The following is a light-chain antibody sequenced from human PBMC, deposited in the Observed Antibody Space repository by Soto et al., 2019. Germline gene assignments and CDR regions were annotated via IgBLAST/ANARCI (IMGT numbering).Light chain of an antibody. J-gene: IGKJ1*01. CDR1: QSVRNY. CDR3: QQRSNWPCT. Sequence: EIVLTQYPATLSLSPGERDTLSCGASQSVRNYLDWYQQKTGQAHRLLIYDASNRVTGIPGRFSCCGSGTVFALSSSSLEPEGFAGYYCQQRSNWPCTFGQGTKLEIK. V-gene: IGKV3-11*01. CDR2: DAS.